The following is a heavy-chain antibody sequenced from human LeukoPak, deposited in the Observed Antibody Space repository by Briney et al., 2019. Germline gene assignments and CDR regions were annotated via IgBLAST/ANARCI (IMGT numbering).Heavy chain of an antibody. CDR2: ISYDGSNK. V-gene: IGHV3-30-3*01. J-gene: IGHJ6*02. Sequence: GGSPRLSCAASGFTFSSYAMHWVRQAPGKGLEWVAVISYDGSNKYYADSVKGRFTISRDNSKNTLYLQMNSLRAEDTAVYYCASSDCSGGSCYLFVGHGMDVWGQGTTVTVSS. CDR1: GFTFSSYA. D-gene: IGHD2-15*01. CDR3: ASSDCSGGSCYLFVGHGMDV.